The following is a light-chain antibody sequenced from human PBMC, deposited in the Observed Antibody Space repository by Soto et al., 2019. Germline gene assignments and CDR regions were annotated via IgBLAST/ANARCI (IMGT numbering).Light chain of an antibody. V-gene: IGKV1-5*03. J-gene: IGKJ1*01. CDR1: QSISSW. CDR2: KAS. Sequence: DIQMTQSPSTLSASVGDRVTITCRASQSISSWFAWYQQKPGKAPKLLIYKASSLESGVPSRFSGSGSGTEFTLTISSLQPDDFATYCCQQYNSYPKTFGQGTKVEIK. CDR3: QQYNSYPKT.